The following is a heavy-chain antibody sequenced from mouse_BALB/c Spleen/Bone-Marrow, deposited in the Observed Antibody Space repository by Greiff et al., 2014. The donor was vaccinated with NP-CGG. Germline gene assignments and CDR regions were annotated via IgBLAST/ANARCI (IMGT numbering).Heavy chain of an antibody. D-gene: IGHD1-1*01. CDR1: GFTFSDYG. Sequence: VQVVESGGGLVQPGGSRKLSCAASGFTFSDYGMAWVRQAPGKGPEWVAFISNLAYSIYYTDTVTGRFTISRENAKNTLYLEMSSLRSEDTAMYYCARALAYGSSFDYWGQGTTLTVSS. CDR3: ARALAYGSSFDY. CDR2: ISNLAYSI. J-gene: IGHJ2*01. V-gene: IGHV5-15*02.